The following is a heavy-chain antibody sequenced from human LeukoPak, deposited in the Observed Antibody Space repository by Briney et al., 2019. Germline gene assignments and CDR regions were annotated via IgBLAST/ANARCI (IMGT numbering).Heavy chain of an antibody. J-gene: IGHJ4*02. V-gene: IGHV3-23*01. CDR3: AKESRYYYDRSGYSHLDY. CDR1: AFTFTSCA. Sequence: PGGSLRLSCAASAFTFTSCALTWVRQAPGKGLEWVSGISGSGGSTYYADSVKGRFTISRDNSKNTLYLQMNSLRAEDTAVYYCAKESRYYYDRSGYSHLDYWGQGTLVTVSS. D-gene: IGHD3-22*01. CDR2: ISGSGGST.